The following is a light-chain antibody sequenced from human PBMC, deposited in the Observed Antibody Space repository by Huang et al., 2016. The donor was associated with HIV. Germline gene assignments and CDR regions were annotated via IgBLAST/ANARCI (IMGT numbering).Light chain of an antibody. CDR2: GAS. Sequence: DIVLTQSPGTLSSSPGERATISCRASKSVSSSSLAWYQQKPGQALRLLIDGASSRATGIPDRFSGSGCGTDFTLTISRLEPEDFAVYYCQLYRGSLTFGGGTKVEIK. J-gene: IGKJ4*01. CDR3: QLYRGSLT. V-gene: IGKV3-20*01. CDR1: KSVSSSS.